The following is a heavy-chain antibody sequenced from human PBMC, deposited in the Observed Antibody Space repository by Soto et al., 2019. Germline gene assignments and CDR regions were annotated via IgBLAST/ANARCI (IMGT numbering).Heavy chain of an antibody. CDR3: AQDLSVAH. V-gene: IGHV3-30*18. Sequence: HPGGSLRLSCAASGFSFSNYAMSWVRQAPGKGLEWVAVISYDGSKEYYADSVKGRFTISRDNSKNTLYLQMSSLRTEDTAVYYCAQDLSVAHWGQGTLVTVS. CDR2: ISYDGSKE. J-gene: IGHJ5*02. D-gene: IGHD3-10*01. CDR1: GFSFSNYA.